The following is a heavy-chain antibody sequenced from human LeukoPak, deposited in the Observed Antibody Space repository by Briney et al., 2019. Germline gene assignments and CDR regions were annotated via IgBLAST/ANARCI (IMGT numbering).Heavy chain of an antibody. CDR2: INSDGSSI. CDR1: GFTFSSYW. D-gene: IGHD5-12*01. Sequence: GGSLRLSCAACGFTFSSYWMHWVRQAPGKGLVWVSRINSDGSSITYAASVKGRFTISRDNAKNTLYLQMNSLRVEDTAVYYCAREGRVSGYDFDCWGQGTLVTVSS. V-gene: IGHV3-74*03. CDR3: AREGRVSGYDFDC. J-gene: IGHJ4*02.